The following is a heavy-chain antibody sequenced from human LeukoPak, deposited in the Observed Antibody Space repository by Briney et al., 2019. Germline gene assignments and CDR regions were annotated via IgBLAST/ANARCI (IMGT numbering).Heavy chain of an antibody. V-gene: IGHV4-34*01. CDR3: ARALTRYCSSTSCYRGYWFDP. Sequence: SETLSLTRAVYGGSFSGYYWSWIRQPPRKGLEWIGEINHSGSTNYNPSLKSRVTISVYTSKNQFSLKLSSVTAADTAVYYCARALTRYCSSTSCYRGYWFDPWGQGTLVTVSS. CDR1: GGSFSGYY. D-gene: IGHD2-2*01. CDR2: INHSGST. J-gene: IGHJ5*02.